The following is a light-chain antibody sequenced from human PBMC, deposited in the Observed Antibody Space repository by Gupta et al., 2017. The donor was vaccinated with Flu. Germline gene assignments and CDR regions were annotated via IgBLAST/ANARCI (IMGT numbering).Light chain of an antibody. CDR3: QVWDSSSDHPV. CDR2: EDS. Sequence: SYVLTQPPSVSVAPGQTARITCGGNNIGSKSVHWYQQKPGQAPVLVVYEDSDRPSGIPERFSGSNSGNTDTLTISRVEAGDEADYYCQVWDSSSDHPVFGGGTNLTVL. CDR1: NIGSKS. J-gene: IGLJ3*02. V-gene: IGLV3-21*02.